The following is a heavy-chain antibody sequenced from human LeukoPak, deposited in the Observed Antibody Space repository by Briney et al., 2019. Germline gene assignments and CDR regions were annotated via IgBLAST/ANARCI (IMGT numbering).Heavy chain of an antibody. Sequence: ETLSLTCAVYGGSFSGYYWSWIRQPPGKGLEWIGEINHSGSTNYNPSLKSRVTISVNTSKNQFSLKLSSVTAADTAVYYCARHRYSSSMSAMDVWGKGTTVTVSS. CDR1: GGSFSGYY. CDR3: ARHRYSSSMSAMDV. D-gene: IGHD6-6*01. J-gene: IGHJ6*03. V-gene: IGHV4-34*01. CDR2: INHSGST.